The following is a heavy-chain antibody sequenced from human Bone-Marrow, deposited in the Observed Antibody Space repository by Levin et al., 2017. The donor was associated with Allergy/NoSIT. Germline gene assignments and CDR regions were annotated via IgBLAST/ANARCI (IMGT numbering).Heavy chain of an antibody. D-gene: IGHD1-26*01. CDR3: ARDVSGTYYTFGV. V-gene: IGHV4-59*02. CDR2: VFHSGST. CDR1: GASVSSHF. J-gene: IGHJ3*01. Sequence: SETLSLTCTVSGASVSSHFWNWIRHSPGKGLEWIGYVFHSGSTAYNPSLKSRVTISIDTSTNQLSLKLTSVTAADTALYYCARDVSGTYYTFGVWGQGTVVTDSS.